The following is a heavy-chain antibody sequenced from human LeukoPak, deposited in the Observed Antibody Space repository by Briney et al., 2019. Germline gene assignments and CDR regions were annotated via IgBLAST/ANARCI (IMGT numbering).Heavy chain of an antibody. CDR3: ARQTKMNYWYFDL. D-gene: IGHD5-24*01. CDR1: GGSISSYY. CDR2: IYYSGST. Sequence: PSETLSLTCTVSGGSISSYYWSWIRQPPGKGLEWIGYIYYSGSTNYNPSLKSRVTISVDTSKNQFSLKLSSVTAADTAVYYCARQTKMNYWYFDLWGRGTLVTVSS. J-gene: IGHJ2*01. V-gene: IGHV4-59*08.